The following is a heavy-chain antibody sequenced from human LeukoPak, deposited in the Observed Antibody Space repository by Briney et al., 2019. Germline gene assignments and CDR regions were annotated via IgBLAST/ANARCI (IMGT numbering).Heavy chain of an antibody. CDR3: PRSPSSGAFDY. CDR2: VHYTGST. J-gene: IGHJ4*02. Sequence: SETLSLTCTVSGGPISGYYWSRIRQPPGKGLEWIGYVHYTGSTDYNPSLKSRVTISVDTSKNQFSLRLSSVTAADTAVYYCPRSPSSGAFDYWGQGTLVTVSS. V-gene: IGHV4-59*01. D-gene: IGHD3-22*01. CDR1: GGPISGYY.